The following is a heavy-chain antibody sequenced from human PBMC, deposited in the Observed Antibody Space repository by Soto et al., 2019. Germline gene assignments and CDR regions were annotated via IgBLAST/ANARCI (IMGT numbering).Heavy chain of an antibody. CDR2: ISYDGSNK. CDR3: AKDRRGYCSSTSCYGIDY. J-gene: IGHJ4*02. Sequence: QVQLVESGGGVVQPGRSLRLSCAASGCTFSSYGMHWVRQAPGKGLEWVAVISYDGSNKYYADSVKGRFTISRDNSKNTLYLQMHSLRAEDTAVYYCAKDRRGYCSSTSCYGIDYWGQGTLVTVSS. CDR1: GCTFSSYG. V-gene: IGHV3-30*18. D-gene: IGHD2-2*01.